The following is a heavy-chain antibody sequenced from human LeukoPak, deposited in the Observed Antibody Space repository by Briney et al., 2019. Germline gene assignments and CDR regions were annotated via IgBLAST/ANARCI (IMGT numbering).Heavy chain of an antibody. CDR1: GFTFSSYW. Sequence: GGSLRLSCAASGFTFSSYWMSWVRQAPGKGLEWVANIKQDGSEKYYVDSVKGRFTISRDNAKNSLYLQMNSLTSEDTAVYYCASDTSHTGGYYYREDAFDVWGQGTMVTVSS. V-gene: IGHV3-7*03. D-gene: IGHD3-22*01. CDR2: IKQDGSEK. CDR3: ASDTSHTGGYYYREDAFDV. J-gene: IGHJ3*01.